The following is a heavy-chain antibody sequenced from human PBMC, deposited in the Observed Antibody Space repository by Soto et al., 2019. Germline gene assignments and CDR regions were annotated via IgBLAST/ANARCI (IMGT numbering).Heavy chain of an antibody. CDR2: IYYSGST. Sequence: SETLSLTCTVSRGSISNYFWTWIRQPPGKGLEWIGYIYYSGSTNYNPFLKSRVTISVDTSKNQFSLKLSSVTAADTAVYYCATYSSNTVTFDYWGQGTLVTVSS. D-gene: IGHD4-17*01. CDR3: ATYSSNTVTFDY. CDR1: RGSISNYF. J-gene: IGHJ4*02. V-gene: IGHV4-59*01.